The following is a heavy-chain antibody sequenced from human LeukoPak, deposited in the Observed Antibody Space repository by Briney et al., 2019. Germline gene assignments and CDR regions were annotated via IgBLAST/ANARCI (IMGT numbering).Heavy chain of an antibody. CDR2: ISSSGSTI. CDR1: GFTFSSYE. D-gene: IGHD5-12*01. V-gene: IGHV3-48*03. J-gene: IGHJ4*02. Sequence: GGSLRLSCAASGFTFSSYEMNWVRPAPGKGLEWVSYISSSGSTIYYADSVKGRFTISRDNAKNSLYLQMNSLRAEDTAVYYCASEDIVATRIPFDYWGQGTLVTVSS. CDR3: ASEDIVATRIPFDY.